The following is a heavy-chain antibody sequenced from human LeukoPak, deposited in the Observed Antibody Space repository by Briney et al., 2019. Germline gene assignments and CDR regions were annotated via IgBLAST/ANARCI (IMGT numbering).Heavy chain of an antibody. J-gene: IGHJ4*02. CDR3: ARGGRRVGATTFLDY. Sequence: GGSLRLSCAASGFTFSSYWMHWVRQAPGKGLVWVSRINTDGSSTSYADSVKGRFTISRDNAKNTLYLQMNSLRAEDTAVYYCARGGRRVGATTFLDYWGQGTLVTVSS. CDR1: GFTFSSYW. V-gene: IGHV3-74*01. D-gene: IGHD1-26*01. CDR2: INTDGSST.